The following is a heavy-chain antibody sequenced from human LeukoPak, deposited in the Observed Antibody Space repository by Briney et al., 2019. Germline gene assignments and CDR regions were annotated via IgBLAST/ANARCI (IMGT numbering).Heavy chain of an antibody. J-gene: IGHJ5*02. CDR3: AKDPTAYYDSSADNWFDP. CDR2: ISGSGGST. CDR1: GFTFSSYA. D-gene: IGHD3-22*01. V-gene: IGHV3-23*01. Sequence: GGSLRLSCAASGFTFSSYAMSWVRQAPGKGLEWVSAISGSGGSTYYADSVKGRFTISRDNSKNTLYLQMNSLRAEDTAVYYCAKDPTAYYDSSADNWFDPWGQGTLVTVSS.